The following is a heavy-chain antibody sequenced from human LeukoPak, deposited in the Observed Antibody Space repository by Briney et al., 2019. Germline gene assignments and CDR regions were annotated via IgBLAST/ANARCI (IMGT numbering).Heavy chain of an antibody. CDR2: ISAYNGNT. CDR1: GYTFTSYG. V-gene: IGHV1-18*01. J-gene: IGHJ2*01. CDR3: AGADPYYWYFDL. Sequence: AASVKVSCKASGYTFTSYGISWVRQAPGQGREWMGWISAYNGNTNYAQKLQGRVTMTTDTSTSTAYMELRSLRSDDTAVYYCAGADPYYWYFDLWGRGTLVTVSS.